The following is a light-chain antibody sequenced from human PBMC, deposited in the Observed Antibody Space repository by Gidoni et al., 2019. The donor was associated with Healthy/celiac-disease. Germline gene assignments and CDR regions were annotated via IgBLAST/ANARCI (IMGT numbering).Light chain of an antibody. CDR1: QSISSN. CDR3: EQYNNWTCT. Sequence: DIVMPQSPATLSVSPGERATLSCRASQSISSNLAWYQQKPGQAPRLLIYGASTRATGIPARFSGSGSGTEFTLTISSLQSEDFVVYYCEQYNNWTCTFGQGNKLEIK. CDR2: GAS. V-gene: IGKV3-15*01. J-gene: IGKJ2*01.